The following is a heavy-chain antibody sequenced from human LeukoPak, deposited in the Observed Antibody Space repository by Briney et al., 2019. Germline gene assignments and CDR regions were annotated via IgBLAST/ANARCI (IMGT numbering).Heavy chain of an antibody. V-gene: IGHV4-31*03. D-gene: IGHD2-15*01. CDR3: ARDRYCSGGSCPFGY. J-gene: IGHJ4*02. Sequence: TLSLTCTVSGGSISSGGYYWSWIRQHPGKGLEWIGYIYYSGSTYYNPSLKSRVTISVDTSKNQFSLKLSSVTAADTAVYYCARDRYCSGGSCPFGYWGQGTLVTVSS. CDR1: GGSISSGGYY. CDR2: IYYSGST.